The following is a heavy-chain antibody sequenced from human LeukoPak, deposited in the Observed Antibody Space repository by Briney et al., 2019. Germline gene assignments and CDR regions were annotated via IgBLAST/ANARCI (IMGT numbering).Heavy chain of an antibody. J-gene: IGHJ5*02. D-gene: IGHD2-15*01. Sequence: SETLSLTCTVSGGSISSYYWSWIRRPPGKGLEWIGYIYYSGSTNYNPSLKSRVTISVDTSKNQFSLKPSYVTAADTAVYYCARSYCSGGGCYWFDPWGQGTLVTVSS. CDR2: IYYSGST. CDR1: GGSISSYY. CDR3: ARSYCSGGGCYWFDP. V-gene: IGHV4-59*08.